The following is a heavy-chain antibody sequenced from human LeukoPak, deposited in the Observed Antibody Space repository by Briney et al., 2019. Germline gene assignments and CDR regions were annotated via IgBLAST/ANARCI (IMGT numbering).Heavy chain of an antibody. CDR3: ARRMYDIGWVLDY. CDR1: GGSFSSYY. Sequence: SETLSLICAVYGGSFSSYYWSWIRQPPGKGLEWIGEINDSGSTNYSPSLKSRVSMSLDASKSQFSLKLRSVTAADTAIYYCARRMYDIGWVLDYWGQGALVTVSS. CDR2: INDSGST. J-gene: IGHJ4*02. V-gene: IGHV4-34*01. D-gene: IGHD6-19*01.